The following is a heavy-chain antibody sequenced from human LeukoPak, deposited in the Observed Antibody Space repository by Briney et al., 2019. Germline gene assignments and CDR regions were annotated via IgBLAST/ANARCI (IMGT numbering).Heavy chain of an antibody. V-gene: IGHV3-30-3*01. D-gene: IGHD4-23*01. Sequence: PGRSLRLSCAASGFTFSSYAMHWVRQAPGKGLEWVAVISYDGSNKYYADSVKGRFTISRDNSKNTLYLQMNSLRAEDTAVYYCARDQATVVPYWGQGTLVTVSS. J-gene: IGHJ4*02. CDR3: ARDQATVVPY. CDR1: GFTFSSYA. CDR2: ISYDGSNK.